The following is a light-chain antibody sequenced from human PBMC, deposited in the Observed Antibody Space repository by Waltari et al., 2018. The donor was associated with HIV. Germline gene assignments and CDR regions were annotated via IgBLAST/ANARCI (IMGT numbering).Light chain of an antibody. CDR1: SSDVGSYNL. Sequence: QSALTQPASVSGSPGQSITISCTGTSSDVGSYNLVSWYQQHPGKAPKLMIYEVTKRPSGVSNSFSGSKSGNTASLTISGLQAEDEADYYCNSYATGSAWVFGGGTKLTVL. V-gene: IGLV2-23*02. CDR3: NSYATGSAWV. CDR2: EVT. J-gene: IGLJ3*02.